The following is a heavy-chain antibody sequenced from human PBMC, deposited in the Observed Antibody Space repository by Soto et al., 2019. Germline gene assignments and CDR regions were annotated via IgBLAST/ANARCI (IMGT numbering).Heavy chain of an antibody. CDR1: GGTFSSYA. D-gene: IGHD2-15*01. CDR3: ARDRGLGYCSGGSCYRADYCGMDV. Sequence: QVQLVQSGAEVKKPGSSVKVSCKASGGTFSSYAISWVRQAPGQGLEWMGGIIPIFGTANYAQKFQGRVTITADESTSTAYMELSSLRSEDTAVYYCARDRGLGYCSGGSCYRADYCGMDVWGEGTTVTVSS. J-gene: IGHJ6*04. V-gene: IGHV1-69*01. CDR2: IIPIFGTA.